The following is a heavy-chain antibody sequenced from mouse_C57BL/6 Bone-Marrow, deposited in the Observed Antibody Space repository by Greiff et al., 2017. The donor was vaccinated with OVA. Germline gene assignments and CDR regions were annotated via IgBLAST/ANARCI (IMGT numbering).Heavy chain of an antibody. Sequence: EVQLQQSGGGLVQPGGSLKLSCAASGFTFSDYGMAWVRQAPRKGPEWVAFISNLAYSIYYADTVTGRFTISRENAKNTLYMEMSSLRSEDTAMYYCARHWGFYAMDYWGQGTSVTVSS. CDR3: ARHWGFYAMDY. V-gene: IGHV5-15*01. J-gene: IGHJ4*01. CDR1: GFTFSDYG. CDR2: ISNLAYSI.